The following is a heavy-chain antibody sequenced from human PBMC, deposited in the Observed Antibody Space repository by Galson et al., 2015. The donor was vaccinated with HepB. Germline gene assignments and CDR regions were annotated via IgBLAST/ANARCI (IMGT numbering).Heavy chain of an antibody. J-gene: IGHJ5*02. Sequence: SLRLSCAASGFTVSSNYMSWVRQAPGKGLEWVSVIYSGGSAYYADSVKGRFTISRDNSKNTLYLQMNSLRAEDTAVYYCARELVENPGGDWFDPWGQGTLVTVSS. CDR3: ARELVENPGGDWFDP. V-gene: IGHV3-66*01. CDR2: IYSGGSA. D-gene: IGHD2-8*02. CDR1: GFTVSSNY.